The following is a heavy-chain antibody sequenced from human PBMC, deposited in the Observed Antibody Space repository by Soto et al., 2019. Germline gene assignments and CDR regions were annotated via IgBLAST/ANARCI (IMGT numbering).Heavy chain of an antibody. CDR3: ARGPLPYSNYGWGYYYGMDV. CDR2: INHSGST. CDR1: GGSFSGYY. D-gene: IGHD4-4*01. Sequence: SETLSLTCAVYGGSFSGYYWSWIRQPPGKGLEWIGEINHSGSTNYNPSLKSRVTISVDTSKNQFSLKLSSVTAADTAVYYCARGPLPYSNYGWGYYYGMDVWGQGTTVTVSS. J-gene: IGHJ6*02. V-gene: IGHV4-34*01.